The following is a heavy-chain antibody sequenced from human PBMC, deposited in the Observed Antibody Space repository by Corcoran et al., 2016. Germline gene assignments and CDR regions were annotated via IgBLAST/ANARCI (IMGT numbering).Heavy chain of an antibody. D-gene: IGHD3-16*01. CDR2: INHSGST. V-gene: IGHV4-34*01. CDR1: GGSFSGYY. Sequence: QVQLQQWGAGLLKPSETLSLTCAVYGGSFSGYYWSWIRQPPGKGLEWIGEINHSGSTNYNPSLKSRVTISVDTSKNQFSLKLSSVTAADTAVYYCARGRVGARYFDLWGRGTLVTVSS. CDR3: ARGRVGARYFDL. J-gene: IGHJ2*01.